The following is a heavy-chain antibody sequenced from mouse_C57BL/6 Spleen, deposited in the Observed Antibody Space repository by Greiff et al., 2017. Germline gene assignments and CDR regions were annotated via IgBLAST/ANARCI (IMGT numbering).Heavy chain of an antibody. J-gene: IGHJ2*01. D-gene: IGHD1-1*01. CDR3: ARPYGSSLDYFDY. CDR1: GYAFSSYW. V-gene: IGHV1-80*01. Sequence: QVQLQQSGAELVKISCKASGYAFSSYWMNWVKQRPGKGLEWIGQIYPGDGDTNYNGKFKGKATLTADKSSSTAYMQLSSLTSEDSAVYFCARPYGSSLDYFDYWGQGTTLTVSS. CDR2: IYPGDGDT.